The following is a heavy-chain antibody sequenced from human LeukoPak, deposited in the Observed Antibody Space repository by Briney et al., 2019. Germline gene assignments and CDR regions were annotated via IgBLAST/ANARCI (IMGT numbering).Heavy chain of an antibody. J-gene: IGHJ6*02. V-gene: IGHV1-18*01. D-gene: IGHD3-22*01. CDR3: ARDNSYYYDSSGTEGRYYYGMDV. Sequence: ASVKVSCKASGVTLSIYAISWVRQAPGQGLEWMGWISAYNGNTNYAQKLQGRVTMTTDTSTSTACMELRSLRSDDPAVYYCARDNSYYYDSSGTEGRYYYGMDVWGQGTTVTVSS. CDR1: GVTLSIYA. CDR2: ISAYNGNT.